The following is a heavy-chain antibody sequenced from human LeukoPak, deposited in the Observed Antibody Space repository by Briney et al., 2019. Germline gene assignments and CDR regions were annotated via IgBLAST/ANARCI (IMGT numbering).Heavy chain of an antibody. D-gene: IGHD6-19*01. CDR1: GGSISSGGYY. J-gene: IGHJ4*02. Sequence: SETLSLTCTVSGGSISSGGYYWRWIRQHPGKGLEWIGYIYYSGSTYYNPSLKSRVTISVDTSKNQFSLNLSSVTAADTAVYYCARLSSRWYFSPDYWGQGTLVTDSS. V-gene: IGHV4-31*03. CDR3: ARLSSRWYFSPDY. CDR2: IYYSGST.